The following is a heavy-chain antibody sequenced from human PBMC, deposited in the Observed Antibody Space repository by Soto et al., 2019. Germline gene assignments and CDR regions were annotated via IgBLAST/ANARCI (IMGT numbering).Heavy chain of an antibody. Sequence: QVQLVQSGAEVKKPGASVKVSCKASGYTFSSYYIHWVRQAPGQGLAWIGIINPTGGSTNYAQNFTGRLTVTRDTSTATVYMDLSALTSDDTAIYYCARGLGLGDCWGQGTLVTVSS. J-gene: IGHJ4*02. CDR1: GYTFSSYY. D-gene: IGHD3-9*01. CDR3: ARGLGLGDC. CDR2: INPTGGST. V-gene: IGHV1-46*01.